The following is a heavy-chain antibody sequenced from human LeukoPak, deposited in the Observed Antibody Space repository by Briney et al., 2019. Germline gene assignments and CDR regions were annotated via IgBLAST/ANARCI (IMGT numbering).Heavy chain of an antibody. Sequence: PSETLSLTCTVSGGSISSGDYYWSWIRQPPGKGLEWIGYIYYSGSTYYNPSLKSRVTISVDTSKNQFSLKLSSVTAADTAVYYCARTGGYYYDSSGYYYDYWGQGTLVTVSS. CDR3: ARTGGYYYDSSGYYYDY. J-gene: IGHJ4*02. V-gene: IGHV4-30-4*01. D-gene: IGHD3-22*01. CDR1: GGSISSGDYY. CDR2: IYYSGST.